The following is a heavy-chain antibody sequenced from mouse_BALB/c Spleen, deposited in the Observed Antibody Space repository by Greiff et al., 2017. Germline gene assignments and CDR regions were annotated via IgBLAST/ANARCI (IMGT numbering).Heavy chain of an antibody. CDR3: ARPFYEGYFDY. Sequence: VQLKESGAELVRPGALVKLSCKASGFNIKDYYMHWVKQRPEQGLEWIGWIDPENGNTIYDPKFQGKASITADTSSNTAYLQLSSLTSEDTAVYYCARPFYEGYFDYWGKGTTLTVSS. CDR2: IDPENGNT. J-gene: IGHJ2*01. D-gene: IGHD2-12*01. V-gene: IGHV14-1*02. CDR1: GFNIKDYY.